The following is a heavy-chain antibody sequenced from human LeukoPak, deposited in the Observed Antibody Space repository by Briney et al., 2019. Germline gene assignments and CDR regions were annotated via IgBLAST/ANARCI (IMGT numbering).Heavy chain of an antibody. V-gene: IGHV1-18*01. CDR1: GYTFTSYG. CDR2: ISAYNGNT. Sequence: ASVKVSCKASGYTFTSYGISWVRQAPGQGLEWMGWISAYNGNTNYAQKLQVRVTMTTDTSTSTTYMELRSLRSDDTAVYYCARDLELVTMIVVGHYYYMDVWGKGTTVTVSS. J-gene: IGHJ6*03. D-gene: IGHD3-22*01. CDR3: ARDLELVTMIVVGHYYYMDV.